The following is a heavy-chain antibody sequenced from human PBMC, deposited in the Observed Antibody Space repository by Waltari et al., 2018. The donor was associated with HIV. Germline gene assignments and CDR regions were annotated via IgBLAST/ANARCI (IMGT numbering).Heavy chain of an antibody. CDR3: ARGSSDPTLHFYYYFMDV. V-gene: IGHV1-2*06. D-gene: IGHD6-6*01. CDR1: GYTFTGYY. J-gene: IGHJ6*03. CDR2: INPKNAAT. Sequence: QVQLVQSGPEVKKHGASVMVSCKASGYTFTGYYLHWVRQAPGQRPEWMGRINPKNAATNYAQKFLGRVALGRDTSINTAYMEVTGLKFDDTAVYYCARGSSDPTLHFYYYFMDVWGQGTPVTVSS.